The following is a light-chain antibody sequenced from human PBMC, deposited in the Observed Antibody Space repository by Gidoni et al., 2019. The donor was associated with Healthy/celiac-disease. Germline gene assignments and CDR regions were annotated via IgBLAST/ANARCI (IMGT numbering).Light chain of an antibody. CDR3: QQYNSYPYT. Sequence: DLQMTQSPSTLSASVGDRVTITCRASQSISSWLAWYQQKPGKAPKLLIYKASSLESGVPSRVSGSGSGTEFTLTISSLQPDDFATYYCQQYNSYPYTFGQGTKLEIK. CDR1: QSISSW. J-gene: IGKJ2*01. V-gene: IGKV1-5*03. CDR2: KAS.